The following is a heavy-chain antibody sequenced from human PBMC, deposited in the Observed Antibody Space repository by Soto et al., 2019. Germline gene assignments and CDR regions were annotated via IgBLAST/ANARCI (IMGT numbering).Heavy chain of an antibody. CDR2: ISGSGGTT. CDR3: AKAFLLFDWRSFDY. Sequence: EAQLLESGGGLVQPGGSLRLSCAASGFTFSSYAMNWVRQAPGKGLEWVSAISGSGGTTNYADSVKGRFTISRDNSKNTLYLQMNSLRAEDTAVYYCAKAFLLFDWRSFDYWGQGTLVTVSS. J-gene: IGHJ4*02. D-gene: IGHD3-9*01. V-gene: IGHV3-23*01. CDR1: GFTFSSYA.